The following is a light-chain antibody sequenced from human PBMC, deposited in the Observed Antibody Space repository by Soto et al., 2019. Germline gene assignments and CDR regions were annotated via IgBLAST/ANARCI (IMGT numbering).Light chain of an antibody. V-gene: IGKV3-20*01. CDR2: DVS. Sequence: ETVLTQSLITVSQSAGDRATXSCRASQTIRSGYLAWYQHKPGHAPRLLIYDVSTRATGIPDRFSGSGSGTDFTLTISRLEPEDFAVYYCQQYGVWPRAFGQGTKVDIK. CDR3: QQYGVWPRA. J-gene: IGKJ1*01. CDR1: QTIRSGY.